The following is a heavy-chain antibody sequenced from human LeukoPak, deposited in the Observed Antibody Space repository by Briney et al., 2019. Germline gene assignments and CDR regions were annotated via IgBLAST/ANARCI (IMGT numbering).Heavy chain of an antibody. J-gene: IGHJ4*02. V-gene: IGHV4-38-2*02. D-gene: IGHD2-2*01. CDR3: ARDGVVPAAMFLDAIDY. CDR2: IYHSGST. Sequence: PSETLSLTCAVSGYSISSGYYWGWIRQPPGKGLEWIGSIYHSGSTYYNPSLKSRVTISVDTSKNQFSLKLSSVTAADTAVYYCARDGVVPAAMFLDAIDYWGQGTLVTVSS. CDR1: GYSISSGYY.